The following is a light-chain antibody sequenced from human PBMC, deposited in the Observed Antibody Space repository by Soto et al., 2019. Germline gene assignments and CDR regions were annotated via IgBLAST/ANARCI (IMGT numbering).Light chain of an antibody. J-gene: IGLJ2*01. CDR3: VAWDDSLNGYVV. V-gene: IGLV1-44*01. Sequence: QSVLTQPPSASGTPGQRVTISFFGSSSNIGSNTVNWYQQLPGTAPKLVIYSNNQRPSGVPDRFSGSKSGTSASLAISGLQSEDEADYYCVAWDDSLNGYVVFGGGTKVTVL. CDR2: SNN. CDR1: SSNIGSNT.